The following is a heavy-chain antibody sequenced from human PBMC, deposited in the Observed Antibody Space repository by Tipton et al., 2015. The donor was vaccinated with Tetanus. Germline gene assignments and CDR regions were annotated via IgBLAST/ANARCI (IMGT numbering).Heavy chain of an antibody. CDR1: GGSMSTYY. Sequence: TLSLTCTVSGGSMSTYYWSWIRQPPGKGLEWIGYVYYTGSTDYNPSLKSRVTISVDTSKSQFSLRLTSVTAADTAVYYCARANYEFPKKGPFDSWGQGSLVIVSS. J-gene: IGHJ4*02. V-gene: IGHV4-59*01. D-gene: IGHD3-3*01. CDR2: VYYTGST. CDR3: ARANYEFPKKGPFDS.